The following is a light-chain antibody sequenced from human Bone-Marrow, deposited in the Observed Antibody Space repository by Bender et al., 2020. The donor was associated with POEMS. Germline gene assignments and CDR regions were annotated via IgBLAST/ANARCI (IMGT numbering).Light chain of an antibody. CDR1: SSNFGNNA. V-gene: IGLV1-44*01. Sequence: QSVLTQPPSASGTPGQSVTISCSGTSSNFGNNAANWYQHVPGTAPKLLIYSNNQRPSGVPDRFSASTSGTSASLAISGLRSDDEADYYCSSWDDSLNGWVFGGGPKLTVL. J-gene: IGLJ3*02. CDR2: SNN. CDR3: SSWDDSLNGWV.